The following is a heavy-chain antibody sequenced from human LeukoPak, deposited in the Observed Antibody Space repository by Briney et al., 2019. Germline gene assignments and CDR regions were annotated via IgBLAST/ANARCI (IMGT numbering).Heavy chain of an antibody. V-gene: IGHV4-61*01. CDR1: GGSFSSGSYY. Sequence: SETLSLTCTVSGGSFSSGSYYWSWIRQPPGKGLEWIGYIYYSGSTNYNPSLKSRVTISVDTSKNQFSLKLSSVTAADTAVYYCARATYYYGSGAIWGQGTLVTVSS. D-gene: IGHD3-10*01. J-gene: IGHJ4*02. CDR3: ARATYYYGSGAI. CDR2: IYYSGST.